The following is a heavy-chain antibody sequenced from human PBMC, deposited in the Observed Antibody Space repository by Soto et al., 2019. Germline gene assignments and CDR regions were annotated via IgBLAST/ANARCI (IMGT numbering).Heavy chain of an antibody. Sequence: ASVKVSCKASGYTFTSYGISWVRQAPGQGLEWMGWISAYNGNTNYVQKLQGRVTMTTDTSTSTAYMELRSLRSDDTAVYYCARDPGGESYGDYGLDAFDIWGQGTMVTVSS. CDR3: ARDPGGESYGDYGLDAFDI. J-gene: IGHJ3*02. CDR2: ISAYNGNT. CDR1: GYTFTSYG. D-gene: IGHD4-17*01. V-gene: IGHV1-18*01.